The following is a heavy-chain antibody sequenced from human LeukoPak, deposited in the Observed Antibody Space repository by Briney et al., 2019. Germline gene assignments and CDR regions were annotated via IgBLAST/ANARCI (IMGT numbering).Heavy chain of an antibody. CDR3: ATWGSSGYYSMFDL. D-gene: IGHD3-22*01. CDR1: GYTLTELS. V-gene: IGHV1-24*01. CDR2: FDPEDGET. Sequence: PGASVKVSCKVSGYTLTELSMHWVRQAPGKGLEWMGGFDPEDGETIYAQKFQGRVTMTEDTSTDTAYMELSSLRSEDTAVYYCATWGSSGYYSMFDLWGQGTLVTVSS. J-gene: IGHJ5*02.